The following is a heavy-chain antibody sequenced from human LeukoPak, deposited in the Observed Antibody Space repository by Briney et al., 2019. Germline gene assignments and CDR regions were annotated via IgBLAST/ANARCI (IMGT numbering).Heavy chain of an antibody. D-gene: IGHD2-2*01. Sequence: GGSLRLSCTASGYTFNNAWMSWVRQAPGKGLEWVGRIKSKTDGGTTDYAAPVKGRFTISRDDSKNTLYLQMNSLKTEDTAVYYCTTGNIVVVPAAMGYWGQGTLVTVSS. CDR3: TTGNIVVVPAAMGY. J-gene: IGHJ4*02. CDR2: IKSKTDGGTT. V-gene: IGHV3-15*01. CDR1: GYTFNNAW.